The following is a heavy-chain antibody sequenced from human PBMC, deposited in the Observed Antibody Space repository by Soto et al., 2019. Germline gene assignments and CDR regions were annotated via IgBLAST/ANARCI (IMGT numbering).Heavy chain of an antibody. CDR1: GFRFSDYY. Sequence: SLRLSCAASGFRFSDYYMDWVRQLPGMGLEWVGRTRNKANSYAAEYAPSVRGRFTISRHDSEDSMFLQLNSLKTEDTAVYYCARDTGGSYDFWGQGALVTVSS. D-gene: IGHD1-26*01. V-gene: IGHV3-72*01. CDR3: ARDTGGSYDF. CDR2: TRNKANSYAA. J-gene: IGHJ4*02.